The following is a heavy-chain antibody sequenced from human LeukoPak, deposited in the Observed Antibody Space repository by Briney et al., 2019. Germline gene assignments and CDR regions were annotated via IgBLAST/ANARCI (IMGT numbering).Heavy chain of an antibody. D-gene: IGHD6-6*01. Sequence: SWVRQAPGKGLEWVGRIKSKTDGGTTDYAAPVKGRFTISRDDSKNTLYLQMNSLKTEDTAVYYCTTDSIAAGLWGQGTLVTVSS. CDR3: TTDSIAAGL. V-gene: IGHV3-15*01. J-gene: IGHJ4*02. CDR2: IKSKTDGGTT.